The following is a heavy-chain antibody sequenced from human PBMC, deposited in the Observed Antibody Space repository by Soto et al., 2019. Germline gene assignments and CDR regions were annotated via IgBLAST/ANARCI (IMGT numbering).Heavy chain of an antibody. CDR2: ITGNSARI. J-gene: IGHJ3*01. V-gene: IGHV3-23*01. Sequence: GGSLRLSCAASGFTFSSYGMHWVRQAPGKGLEWVSGITGNSARIYYADSVKGRFSISRDNSKNTLYLQMDTLRAEDTAVYYCAKNGDFDYDAFDVWGQGTVVTVSS. CDR3: AKNGDFDYDAFDV. CDR1: GFTFSSYG. D-gene: IGHD3-16*01.